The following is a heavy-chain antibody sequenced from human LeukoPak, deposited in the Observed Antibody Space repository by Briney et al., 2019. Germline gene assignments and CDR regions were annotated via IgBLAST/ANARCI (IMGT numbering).Heavy chain of an antibody. Sequence: SETLSLTRTVSGGSVSSYYWSWIRQPPGKGQEWIGYIYYSGSTNYNPSLKSRVTISVDTSKNQFSLKLSSVTAADTAVYYCARGRGDPISMVRGVFIDYWGQGTLVTVSS. V-gene: IGHV4-59*02. D-gene: IGHD3-10*01. CDR1: GGSVSSYY. CDR2: IYYSGST. J-gene: IGHJ4*02. CDR3: ARGRGDPISMVRGVFIDY.